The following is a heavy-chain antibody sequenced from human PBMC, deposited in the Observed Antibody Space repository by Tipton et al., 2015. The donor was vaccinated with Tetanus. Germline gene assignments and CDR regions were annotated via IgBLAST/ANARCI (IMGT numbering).Heavy chain of an antibody. J-gene: IGHJ4*02. V-gene: IGHV4-59*01. D-gene: IGHD3-22*01. CDR2: IYYSGST. CDR1: GGSISSYY. Sequence: TLSLTCTVSGGSISSYYWSWIRQPPGKGLEWIGYIYYSGSTNYNPSLKSRVTISVDTSKNQFSLKLSSVTAADTAVYYCARVYYDSSGYYFDYWGQGTLVTVSS. CDR3: ARVYYDSSGYYFDY.